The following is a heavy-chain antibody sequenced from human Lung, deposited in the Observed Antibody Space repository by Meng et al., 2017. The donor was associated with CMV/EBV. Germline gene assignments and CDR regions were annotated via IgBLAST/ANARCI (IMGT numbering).Heavy chain of an antibody. D-gene: IGHD3-3*01. CDR1: GGXVSTSSSY. V-gene: IGHV4-61*01. J-gene: IGHJ4*02. Sequence: LXCTVSGGXVSTSSSYWSWIRQPPGKGLEWIGFIYNSGSTNDNPSLKSRVTISVDTSKNQFSLKLTSVTVADTAVYYCARGFYDFWSGLGAVDYWXQGMXVTVSS. CDR2: IYNSGST. CDR3: ARGFYDFWSGLGAVDY.